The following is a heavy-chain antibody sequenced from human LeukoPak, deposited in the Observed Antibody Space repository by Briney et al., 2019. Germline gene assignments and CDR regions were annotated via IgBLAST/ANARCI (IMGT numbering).Heavy chain of an antibody. CDR2: IYYSGST. V-gene: IGHV4-59*08. J-gene: IGHJ5*02. CDR3: ARCKGLLEADWFDP. CDR1: GGSISSYY. Sequence: SETLSLTCTVSGGSISSYYWSWIRQPPGKGLEWIGYIYYSGSTNYNPSLKSRVTISVDTSKNQFSLKLSSVTAADTAVYYCARCKGLLEADWFDPWGQGALVTVSS. D-gene: IGHD2-15*01.